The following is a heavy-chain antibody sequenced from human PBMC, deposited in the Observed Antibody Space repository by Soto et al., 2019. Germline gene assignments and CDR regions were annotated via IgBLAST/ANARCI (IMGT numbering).Heavy chain of an antibody. CDR3: TAPRDEYGSGVSWFTYGMDI. V-gene: IGHV3-23*01. CDR1: GVTFSDYA. Sequence: PGGSLRLSCLASGVTFSDYAMTWVRHVPGRGLEWVASLDGAGGSTYYADSVRGRFTISRDNSQNTLFLQMKRLTVDDTAIYYCTAPRDEYGSGVSWFTYGMDIWGQGTTVTVSS. J-gene: IGHJ6*02. CDR2: LDGAGGST. D-gene: IGHD3-10*01.